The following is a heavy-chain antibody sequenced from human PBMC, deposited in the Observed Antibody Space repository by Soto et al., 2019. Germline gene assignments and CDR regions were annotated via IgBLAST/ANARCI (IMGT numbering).Heavy chain of an antibody. CDR1: GYTFTSYA. CDR2: LNIGNGNT. V-gene: IGHV1-3*04. Sequence: QVQLVQSGAEVKKPGSSVKVSCKTSGYTFTSYAIHWVRQAPGQGLEWLGWLNIGNGNTQYSPKLHDIVPLTRDTSGSTASMELSSLRSEDTAVYYCARDPLCGVRCYVHWFDPWGQGTLVTVSS. J-gene: IGHJ5*02. CDR3: ARDPLCGVRCYVHWFDP. D-gene: IGHD2-15*01.